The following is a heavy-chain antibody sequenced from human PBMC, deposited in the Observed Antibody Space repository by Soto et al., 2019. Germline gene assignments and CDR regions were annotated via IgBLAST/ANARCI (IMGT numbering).Heavy chain of an antibody. CDR1: GGTFSSYA. D-gene: IGHD5-18*01. CDR2: IIPIFGTA. CDR3: ARRRGYSYRLPPYYYYGMDV. V-gene: IGHV1-69*01. Sequence: QVQLVQSGAEVKKPGSSVKVSCKASGGTFSSYAISWVRQAPGQGLEWMGGIIPIFGTANYAQKSQGRVTITAYESTPTAYMELSSLRSEDTAVYYCARRRGYSYRLPPYYYYGMDVWGQGTTVTVSS. J-gene: IGHJ6*02.